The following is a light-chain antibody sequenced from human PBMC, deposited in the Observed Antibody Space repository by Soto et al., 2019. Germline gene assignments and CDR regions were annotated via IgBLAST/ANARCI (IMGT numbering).Light chain of an antibody. CDR3: QQADSFPP. CDR2: AAS. CDR1: QVISNW. V-gene: IGKV1D-12*01. Sequence: DIQMTQSPSSVSASVGDRVTITCRASQVISNWLFWYQQKPGKAPKLLIYAASSVQSGVPSRFSGSGSGTDFTLTITSLQPEDFATYYCQQADSFPPFGGGTKVAIK. J-gene: IGKJ4*01.